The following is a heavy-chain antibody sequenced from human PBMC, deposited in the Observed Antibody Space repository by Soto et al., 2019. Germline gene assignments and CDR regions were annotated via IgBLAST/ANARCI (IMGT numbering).Heavy chain of an antibody. CDR2: MNRDGSER. V-gene: IGHV3-7*01. J-gene: IGHJ4*02. Sequence: EVQLVESGGGLVQPGGSLRLSCTASGFTFSNYWMSWVRQAPGEGLEWVANMNRDGSERYYVDSVKGRFTISRDNAKNSLYLQVSSLRAEDTAIYYCTRDRSGTMLFWGQGTLVTVSS. CDR1: GFTFSNYW. D-gene: IGHD1-7*01. CDR3: TRDRSGTMLF.